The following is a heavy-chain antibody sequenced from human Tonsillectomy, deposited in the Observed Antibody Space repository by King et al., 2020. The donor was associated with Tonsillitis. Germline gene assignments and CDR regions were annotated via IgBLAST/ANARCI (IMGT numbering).Heavy chain of an antibody. Sequence: VQLQESGPGLVKPSQTLSLTCTVSGGSISSGDYYWSWIRQPPGKGLEWIWYIYYSGSTYYNPSLKSRVTISVDTSKNQFSLKLSSVTAADTAVYYCARESYYYDSSGYLYYFDYWGQGTLVTVSS. CDR1: GGSISSGDYY. V-gene: IGHV4-30-4*01. J-gene: IGHJ4*02. CDR3: ARESYYYDSSGYLYYFDY. CDR2: IYYSGST. D-gene: IGHD3-22*01.